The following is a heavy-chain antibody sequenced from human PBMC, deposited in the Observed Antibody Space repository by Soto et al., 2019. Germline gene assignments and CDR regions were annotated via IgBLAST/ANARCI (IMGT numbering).Heavy chain of an antibody. CDR2: ISSSSSYI. J-gene: IGHJ3*02. CDR3: AKDHSGSYYDDSFDI. Sequence: GGSLRLSCAASGFTFSSYGMNLVRQAPGKGLEWVSSISSSSSYIYYADSVKGRFTISRDNAKNSLYLQMNSLRAVDTAVYYCAKDHSGSYYDDSFDIRGQVKTVTVS. CDR1: GFTFSSYG. V-gene: IGHV3-21*01. D-gene: IGHD1-26*01.